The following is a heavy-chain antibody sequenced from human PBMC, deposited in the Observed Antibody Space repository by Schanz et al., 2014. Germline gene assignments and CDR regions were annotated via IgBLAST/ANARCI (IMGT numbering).Heavy chain of an antibody. CDR2: TRNKVHSYTT. J-gene: IGHJ3*02. Sequence: EVQLVESGGGLVQPGGSLRLSCAASGFTFSDHYMDWVRQAPGKGLEWVGRTRNKVHSYTTEYAASVKGRFTISRDDSKNSSYLKMNSQNTEDTAVYSGARFLDSTGGPDDAFDIWGQGTMVTVSS. CDR1: GFTFSDHY. D-gene: IGHD1-26*01. V-gene: IGHV3-72*01. CDR3: ARFLDSTGGPDDAFDI.